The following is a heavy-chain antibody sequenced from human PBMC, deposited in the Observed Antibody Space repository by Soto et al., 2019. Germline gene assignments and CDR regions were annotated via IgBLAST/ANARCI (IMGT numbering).Heavy chain of an antibody. CDR3: ARARAYGSGSYLDDAFDI. CDR1: GGTFSSYT. D-gene: IGHD3-10*01. CDR2: IIPILGIA. Sequence: QVQLVQSGAEVKKPGSSVKVSCKASGGTFSSYTISWVRQAPGQGLDWMGRIIPILGIANYALKFQGRVTITADKSTSPAYMELSSLRSEDTAVYYCARARAYGSGSYLDDAFDIWVQGTMVTVSS. J-gene: IGHJ3*02. V-gene: IGHV1-69*02.